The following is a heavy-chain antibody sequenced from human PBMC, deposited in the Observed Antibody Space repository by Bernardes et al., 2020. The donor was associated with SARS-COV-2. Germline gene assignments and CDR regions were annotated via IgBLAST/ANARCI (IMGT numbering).Heavy chain of an antibody. D-gene: IGHD6-25*01. CDR3: ARTDRDKAAGGN. J-gene: IGHJ4*02. V-gene: IGHV3-11*06. CDR1: GFPFSNYY. Sequence: GGSLSLPCAASGFPFSNYYMSWIRQAPGTGLEWVSYISGGGTDTKYVDSVKGRFTISRDNDKSSLYLQMNSLRAEDTAVYYCARTDRDKAAGGNWGQGTLVTVSS. CDR2: ISGGGTDT.